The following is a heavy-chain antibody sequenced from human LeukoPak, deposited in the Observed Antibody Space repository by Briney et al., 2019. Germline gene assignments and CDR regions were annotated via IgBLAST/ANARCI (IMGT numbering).Heavy chain of an antibody. J-gene: IGHJ5*02. CDR1: GFTFSTYW. CDR3: AKDSLLTVVSPVAAS. V-gene: IGHV3-7*01. D-gene: IGHD4-23*01. Sequence: GGSLRLSCAASGFTFSTYWMSWVRQAPGKGLEWVANIKQDGSEKCYVDSVKGRFAISRDNAKNSLFLQMNTLRVEDTAVNYCAKDSLLTVVSPVAASWGQGTLVTVSS. CDR2: IKQDGSEK.